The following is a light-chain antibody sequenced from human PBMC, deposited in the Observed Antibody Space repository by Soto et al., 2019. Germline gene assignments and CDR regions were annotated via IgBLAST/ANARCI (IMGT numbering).Light chain of an antibody. CDR1: QGISSA. CDR3: QQVDNYPFT. Sequence: QLTQSPCSLAASVGKRVTITCRASQGISSALAWYQHIPGIAPELLIYDAARLESGVPSRFSGSVSGTDFTLTTSCLQPEDLATYYCQQVDNYPFTFGGGTRWIS. J-gene: IGKJ4*01. CDR2: DAA. V-gene: IGKV1D-13*01.